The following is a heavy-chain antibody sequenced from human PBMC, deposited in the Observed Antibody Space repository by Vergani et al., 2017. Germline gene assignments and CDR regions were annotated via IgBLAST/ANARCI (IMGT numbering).Heavy chain of an antibody. V-gene: IGHV1-2*02. CDR1: GYTFTGYY. J-gene: IGHJ6*03. D-gene: IGHD2-8*01. Sequence: QVQLVQSGAEVKTPGASVKVSCKASGYTFTGYYMHWVRQAPGQGLEWMGWINPNSGGTNYAQKFQGRVTMTRDTSISTAYMELSRLRSDDTAVYYCARALVEMVYAIIDGGYMDVWGKGTTVTVSS. CDR3: ARALVEMVYAIIDGGYMDV. CDR2: INPNSGGT.